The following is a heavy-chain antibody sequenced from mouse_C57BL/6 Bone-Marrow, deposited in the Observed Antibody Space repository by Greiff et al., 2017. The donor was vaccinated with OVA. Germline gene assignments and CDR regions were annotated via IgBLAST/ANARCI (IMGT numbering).Heavy chain of an antibody. D-gene: IGHD2-3*01. CDR2: ISTGGGST. Sequence: DVKLVESGGGLVQPGGSLKLSCAASGFTFSDYYMYWVRQTPEKRLEWVAYISTGGGSTYYPDTVKGRFTISRDNAKNTLYLQMSRLKSEDTAMYYCAREGWLDYWGQGTTLTVSS. J-gene: IGHJ2*01. CDR3: AREGWLDY. CDR1: GFTFSDYY. V-gene: IGHV5-12*01.